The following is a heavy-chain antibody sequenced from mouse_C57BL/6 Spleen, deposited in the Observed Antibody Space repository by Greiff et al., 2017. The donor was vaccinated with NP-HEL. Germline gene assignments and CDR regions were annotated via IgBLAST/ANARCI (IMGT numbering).Heavy chain of an antibody. CDR3: ARHAWGAMDY. CDR1: GFTFSDYY. Sequence: EVQLVESGGGLVQPGGSLKLSCAASGFTFSDYYMYWVRQTPEKRLEWVAYISNGGGSPYYPDTVKGRFTISRDNAKNTLYLQMSRLKSEDTAMYDCARHAWGAMDYWGQGTSVTVSS. J-gene: IGHJ4*01. CDR2: ISNGGGSP. V-gene: IGHV5-12*01.